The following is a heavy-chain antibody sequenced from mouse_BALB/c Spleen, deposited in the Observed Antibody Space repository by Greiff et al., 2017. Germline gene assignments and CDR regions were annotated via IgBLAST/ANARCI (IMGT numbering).Heavy chain of an antibody. CDR2: ISSGSSTI. CDR1: GFTFSSFG. D-gene: IGHD1-1*01. Sequence: EVQLQESGGGLVQPGGSRKLSCAASGFTFSSFGMHWVRQAPEKGLEWVAYISSGSSTIYYADTVKGRFTISRDNPKNTLFLQMTSLRSEDTAMYYCARGDGNYLDYWGQGTTLTVSS. V-gene: IGHV5-17*02. J-gene: IGHJ2*01. CDR3: ARGDGNYLDY.